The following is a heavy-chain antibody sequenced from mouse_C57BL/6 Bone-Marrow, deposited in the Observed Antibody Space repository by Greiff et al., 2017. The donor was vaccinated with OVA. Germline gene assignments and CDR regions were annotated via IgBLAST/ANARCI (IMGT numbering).Heavy chain of an antibody. CDR2: IYPGDGDT. CDR3: ARVYGIYWAFWYFDV. V-gene: IGHV1-82*01. J-gene: IGHJ1*03. CDR1: GYAFSSSW. Sequence: QVQLKESGPELVKPGASVKISCKASGYAFSSSWMNWVKQRPGKGLEWIGRIYPGDGDTNYNGKFKGKATLTADKSSSTAYMQLSSLTSEDSAVYFCARVYGIYWAFWYFDVWGTGTTVTVSS. D-gene: IGHD2-10*02.